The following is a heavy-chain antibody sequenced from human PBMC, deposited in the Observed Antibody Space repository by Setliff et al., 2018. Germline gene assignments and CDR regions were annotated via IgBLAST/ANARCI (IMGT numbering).Heavy chain of an antibody. CDR1: GGSFTTYY. CDR2: IYSSGST. CDR3: ATNRDGYNQEAFDI. J-gene: IGHJ3*02. Sequence: SETLSLTCTVSGGSFTTYYWSWIRQSPGKGLEWIGYIYSSGSTNYNPSLESRVTISVDTSKNQFSLRLSSVTAADTAVYYCATNRDGYNQEAFDIWGQGTMVTVSS. V-gene: IGHV4-59*01. D-gene: IGHD5-12*01.